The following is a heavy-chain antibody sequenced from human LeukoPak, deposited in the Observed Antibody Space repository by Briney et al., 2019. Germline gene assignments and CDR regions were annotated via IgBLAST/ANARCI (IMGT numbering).Heavy chain of an antibody. J-gene: IGHJ4*02. Sequence: GGSLRLSCAASGFTVSSNYMSWVRQAPGKGLEWVSVIYSGGSTYYAESVKGRFTISRDNSKNTLYLQMNSPRAEDTAVYYCARELAAAGGGYFDYWGQGTLVTISS. V-gene: IGHV3-66*02. D-gene: IGHD6-13*01. CDR3: ARELAAAGGGYFDY. CDR1: GFTVSSNY. CDR2: IYSGGST.